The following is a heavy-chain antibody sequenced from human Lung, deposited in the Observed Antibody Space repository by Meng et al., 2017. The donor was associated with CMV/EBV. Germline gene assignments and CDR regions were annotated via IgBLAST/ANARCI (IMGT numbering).Heavy chain of an antibody. J-gene: IGHJ6*02. CDR3: ARTYCSSTSCSPPYYYAMDV. CDR1: GYTXTNYV. Sequence: SXXVSXKASGYTXTNYVINWVRQAPGQGLEWMGWVSGYNDNTKYAQKLQDRVTMTTDISTSTAYMELRSLRSDDTAIYYCARTYCSSTSCSPPYYYAMDVXGQGXTVTVSS. D-gene: IGHD2-2*01. V-gene: IGHV1-18*01. CDR2: VSGYNDNT.